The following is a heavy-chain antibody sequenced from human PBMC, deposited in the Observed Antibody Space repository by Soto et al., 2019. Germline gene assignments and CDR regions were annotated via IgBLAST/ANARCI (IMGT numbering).Heavy chain of an antibody. V-gene: IGHV1-69*13. CDR3: ARDRSEVVPAAIGYYYYGMDV. J-gene: IGHJ6*02. CDR2: IIPIFGTA. CDR1: GGTFSSYA. D-gene: IGHD2-2*01. Sequence: ASVKVSCKASGGTFSSYAISWVRQAPGQGLEWMGGIIPIFGTANYAQKFQGRVTITADESTSTAYMELSSLRSEDTAVYYCARDRSEVVPAAIGYYYYGMDVWGQGTTVTVSS.